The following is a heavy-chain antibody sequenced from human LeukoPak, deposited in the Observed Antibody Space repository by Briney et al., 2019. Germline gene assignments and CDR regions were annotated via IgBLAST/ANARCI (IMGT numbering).Heavy chain of an antibody. D-gene: IGHD4-17*01. Sequence: GGSLRLPCAVYGFTFRIYAMRWVRQAPGRGVEWVTAISGSGGSTYYADTVKGRFTISRDNSKNTLYLQMNSLRAEDTAVYYCAKDLNADDGDTVYWGQGTLVTVSS. J-gene: IGHJ4*02. CDR3: AKDLNADDGDTVY. CDR2: ISGSGGST. V-gene: IGHV3-23*01. CDR1: GFTFRIYA.